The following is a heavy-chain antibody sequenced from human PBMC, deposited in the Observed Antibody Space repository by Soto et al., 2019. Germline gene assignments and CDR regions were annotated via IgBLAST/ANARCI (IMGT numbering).Heavy chain of an antibody. Sequence: QVHLVQSGAEVKKPGASVKVSCKASGYTFTNYDINWVRQAPGQGLEWVGWISTYTGNTNYAQKLKGRVTMTTDTSTSTAYMELRSLRSDDTAVYYCARGYYYGSGRPTPGGMDVWGQGTTVTVSS. V-gene: IGHV1-18*01. J-gene: IGHJ6*02. CDR3: ARGYYYGSGRPTPGGMDV. CDR1: GYTFTNYD. D-gene: IGHD3-10*01. CDR2: ISTYTGNT.